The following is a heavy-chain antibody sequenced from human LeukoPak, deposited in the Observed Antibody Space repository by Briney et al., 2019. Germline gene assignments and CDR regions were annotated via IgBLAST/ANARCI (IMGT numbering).Heavy chain of an antibody. J-gene: IGHJ6*02. CDR2: IYSGGST. CDR1: GFTVSSNY. CDR3: ARARADYYYGMDV. D-gene: IGHD6-13*01. Sequence: GGSLRLSCADSGFTVSSNYMSWVRLAPGKGLEWVSGIYSGGSTYYADSVKGRFTISRYNSKNTLYLQMNSLRADDTAVYYCARARADYYYGMDVWGQGTTVTVSS. V-gene: IGHV3-66*01.